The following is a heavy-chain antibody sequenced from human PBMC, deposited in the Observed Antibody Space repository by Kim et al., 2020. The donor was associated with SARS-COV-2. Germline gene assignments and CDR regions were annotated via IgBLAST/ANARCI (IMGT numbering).Heavy chain of an antibody. V-gene: IGHV1-18*01. CDR3: ARDRGSSSRWAEYYYGMDV. Sequence: ASVNVSCKASGYTFTSYGISWVRQAPGQGLEWMGWISAYNGNTNYAQKLQGRVTMTTDTSTSTAYMELRSLRSDDTAVYYCARDRGSSSRWAEYYYGMDVWGQGTTVTVSS. CDR1: GYTFTSYG. D-gene: IGHD6-13*01. J-gene: IGHJ6*02. CDR2: ISAYNGNT.